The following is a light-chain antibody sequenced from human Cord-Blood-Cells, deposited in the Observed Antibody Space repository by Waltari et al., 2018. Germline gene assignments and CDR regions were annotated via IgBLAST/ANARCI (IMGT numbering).Light chain of an antibody. CDR1: QSISSY. Sequence: DIQMTQSQSSLSASVGDRVTITCRASQSISSYLNWYQQKPGKAPKLLIYAASSLQSGVPSRFSGSVSVTDFTLTISSLQPEDFATYYCQQSYSTPWTFGQGTKVEIK. V-gene: IGKV1-39*01. CDR2: AAS. CDR3: QQSYSTPWT. J-gene: IGKJ1*01.